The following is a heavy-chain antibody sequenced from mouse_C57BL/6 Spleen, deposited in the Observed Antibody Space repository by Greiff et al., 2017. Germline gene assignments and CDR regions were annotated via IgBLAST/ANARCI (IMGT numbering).Heavy chain of an antibody. V-gene: IGHV1-52*01. J-gene: IGHJ1*03. Sequence: QVQLQQPGAELVRPGSSVKLSCKASGYTFTSYWMHWVKQRPIQGLEWIGNIDPSDSETHYNQKFKDKATLTVDKSTSTAYMQISSLTSEDSAVYYCAGYGDWYFDVWGTGTTVTVSS. CDR1: GYTFTSYW. CDR3: AGYGDWYFDV. CDR2: IDPSDSET. D-gene: IGHD1-1*02.